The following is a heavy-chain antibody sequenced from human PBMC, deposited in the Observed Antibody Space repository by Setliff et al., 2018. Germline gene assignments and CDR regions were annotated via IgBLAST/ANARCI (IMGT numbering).Heavy chain of an antibody. CDR3: ARDTHQWDPLYFDS. D-gene: IGHD1-26*01. CDR1: GYTLTNYY. CDR2: ISAYNDNT. J-gene: IGHJ4*02. V-gene: IGHV1-18*04. Sequence: GASVKVSCKASGYTLTNYYMHWVRQAPGQGLEWMGWISAYNDNTNYAQKVQGRVTMTTDTSTSTAYMELRSLTSDDTAMYYCARDTHQWDPLYFDSWGQGTLVTVSS.